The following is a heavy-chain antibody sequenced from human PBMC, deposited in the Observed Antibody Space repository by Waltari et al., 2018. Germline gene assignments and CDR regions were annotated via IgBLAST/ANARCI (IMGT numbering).Heavy chain of an antibody. CDR2: IRYDGSNI. Sequence: QVQLVESGGGVVQPGGSLRLSCAASGFTFSSYGMHWVRQAPVKGLEWVAFIRYDGSNIYYADSVKGRVTISRDNSKNTLYLQMNSLRVEDTAVYYCAKSSGGGNPLLDFWGQGTRVIVSS. V-gene: IGHV3-30*02. CDR1: GFTFSSYG. CDR3: AKSSGGGNPLLDF. J-gene: IGHJ4*02. D-gene: IGHD2-15*01.